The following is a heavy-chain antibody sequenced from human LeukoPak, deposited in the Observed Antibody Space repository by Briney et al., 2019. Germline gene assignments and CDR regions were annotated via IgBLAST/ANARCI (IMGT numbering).Heavy chain of an antibody. CDR3: ARDYGSGSYYLDEFYFDY. CDR1: GGPFSGYY. D-gene: IGHD3-10*01. CDR2: INHSGST. V-gene: IGHV4-34*01. J-gene: IGHJ4*02. Sequence: PSETLSLTCAVYGGPFSGYYWSWIRQPPGKGLEWIGEINHSGSTNYNPSLKSRVTISVDTSKNQFSLKLNSVTAADTAVYYCARDYGSGSYYLDEFYFDYWGQGTLVTVSS.